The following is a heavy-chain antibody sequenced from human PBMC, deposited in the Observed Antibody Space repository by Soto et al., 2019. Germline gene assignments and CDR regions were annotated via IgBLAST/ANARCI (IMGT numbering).Heavy chain of an antibody. CDR3: ASGSPGPVDH. D-gene: IGHD3-10*01. CDR2: MNPYSGDT. CDR1: GYTFTNFH. Sequence: QVQLVQSGAEVRKPGASVKVSCKASGYTFTNFHFNWVRQATGQGLEWIGWMNPYSGDTGYAQNFPGRVTMTRDTSINTAYMEMTSLTSDDTAVYYCASGSPGPVDHWGQGTPVTVSS. J-gene: IGHJ4*02. V-gene: IGHV1-8*02.